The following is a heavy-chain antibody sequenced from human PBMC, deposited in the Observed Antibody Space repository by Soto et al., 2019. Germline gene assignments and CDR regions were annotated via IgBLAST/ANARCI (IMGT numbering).Heavy chain of an antibody. CDR1: GGTFSSYA. D-gene: IGHD3-3*01. Sequence: SVKVSCKASGGTFSSYAISWVRQAPGQGLEWMGGIIPIFGTANYAQKFQGRVTITADESTSTAYMELSSLRSEDTAVYYCARDRRYGFWSGPNWFDPWGQGTLVTVSS. V-gene: IGHV1-69*13. CDR2: IIPIFGTA. CDR3: ARDRRYGFWSGPNWFDP. J-gene: IGHJ5*02.